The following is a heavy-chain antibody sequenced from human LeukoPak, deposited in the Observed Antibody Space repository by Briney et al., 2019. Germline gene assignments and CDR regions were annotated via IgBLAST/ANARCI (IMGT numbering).Heavy chain of an antibody. CDR2: IWYDGSNK. V-gene: IGHV3-30*02. J-gene: IGHJ4*02. CDR1: GFTFSSYG. Sequence: GGSLRLSCAASGFTFSSYGMHWVRQAPGKGLEWVAVIWYDGSNKYYADSVKGRFTISRDNSKNTLYLQMNSLRAEDTAVYYCTKDIHYYFDYWGQGTLVTVSS. CDR3: TKDIHYYFDY.